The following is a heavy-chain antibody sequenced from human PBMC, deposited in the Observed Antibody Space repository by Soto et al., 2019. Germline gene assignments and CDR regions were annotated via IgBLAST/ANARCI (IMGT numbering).Heavy chain of an antibody. CDR3: ARDAGDSGSYVNY. CDR2: IYYSGST. V-gene: IGHV4-30-4*01. Sequence: QVQLQESGPGLVKPSQTLSLTCTVSGGSISSGDYYWSWIRQPPGKGLEWIGYIYYSGSTYYNPSLKRLVXXSXDXXKNHFSLKLSSVTAADTAEYYCARDAGDSGSYVNYWGQGTLVTVSS. J-gene: IGHJ4*02. D-gene: IGHD1-26*01. CDR1: GGSISSGDYY.